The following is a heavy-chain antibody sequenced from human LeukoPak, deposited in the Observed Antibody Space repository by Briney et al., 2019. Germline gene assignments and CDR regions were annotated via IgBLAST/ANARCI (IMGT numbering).Heavy chain of an antibody. CDR1: GFTFSSYS. Sequence: GGSLRLSCAGSGFTFSSYSMNWVRQAPGKGLEWVSFICLGNRNKSYADSVKGRFTISRDDSKNLLFLQMNTLRADDTTVYYCSRSDPAMGQRVNFFDSWGQGTLVIVSS. D-gene: IGHD2-2*01. V-gene: IGHV3-48*01. CDR2: ICLGNRNK. CDR3: SRSDPAMGQRVNFFDS. J-gene: IGHJ4*02.